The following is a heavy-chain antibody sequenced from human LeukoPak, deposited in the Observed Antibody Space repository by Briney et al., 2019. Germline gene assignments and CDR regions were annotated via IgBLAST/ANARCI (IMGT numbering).Heavy chain of an antibody. D-gene: IGHD3-22*01. CDR3: ARGMGLPYDSSGPAFDI. CDR1: GGTFSSYA. V-gene: IGHV1-8*02. Sequence: PSASVKVSCKASGGTFSSYAINWVRQATGQGLEWMGWMNPNSGNTGYAQKFQGRVTMTRNTSISTAYMELSSLRSEDTAVYYCARGMGLPYDSSGPAFDIWGQGKMVTVSS. CDR2: MNPNSGNT. J-gene: IGHJ3*02.